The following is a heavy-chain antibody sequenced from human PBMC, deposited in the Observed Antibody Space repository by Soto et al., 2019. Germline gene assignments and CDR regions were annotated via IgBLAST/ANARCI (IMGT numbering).Heavy chain of an antibody. Sequence: SETLSLTCTVSGGSISSYYWSWIRQPPGKGLEWIGYIYYSGSTNYNPSLKSRVTISLDTSNNQFSLKLSSVTAADTAVYYCASDAGPGYCYYYMDVWGKGTTVTVSS. D-gene: IGHD6-13*01. J-gene: IGHJ6*03. CDR3: ASDAGPGYCYYYMDV. CDR2: IYYSGST. V-gene: IGHV4-59*08. CDR1: GGSISSYY.